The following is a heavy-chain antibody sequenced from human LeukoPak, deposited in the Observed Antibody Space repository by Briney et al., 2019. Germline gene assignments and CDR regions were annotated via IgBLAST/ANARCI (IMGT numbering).Heavy chain of an antibody. D-gene: IGHD3-10*01. CDR3: ARHPGRSNWFDT. CDR2: IHNSGNT. J-gene: IGHJ5*02. CDR1: GGSINNDVYY. V-gene: IGHV4-39*01. Sequence: SETLSLTCTVSGGSINNDVYYWDWIRQTPGKGLEWIGNIHNSGNTYYKSCLKSRVGMSIDTSQNQFSLRLSSVTAADTAVYYCARHPGRSNWFDTWGQGILVTISS.